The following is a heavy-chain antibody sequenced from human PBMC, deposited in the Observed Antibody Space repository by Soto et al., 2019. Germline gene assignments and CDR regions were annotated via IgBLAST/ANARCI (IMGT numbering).Heavy chain of an antibody. D-gene: IGHD3-9*01. CDR3: ARTPRYYDILTGYTRGAFDI. CDR2: INHTEST. J-gene: IGHJ3*02. Sequence: PSATVSLTCAVYGGSFSGYCKSWIRQPAGEGLEWVGEINHTESTKSNPSLKSRVTISVDTSKNQFYLKLSSVTPPDAAVYYCARTPRYYDILTGYTRGAFDIWRKGKMVT. CDR1: GGSFSGYC. V-gene: IGHV4-34*01.